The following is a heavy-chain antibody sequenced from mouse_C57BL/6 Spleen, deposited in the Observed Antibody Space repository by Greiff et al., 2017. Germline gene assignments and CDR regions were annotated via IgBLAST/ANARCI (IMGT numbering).Heavy chain of an antibody. Sequence: VKLVESGPGLVAPSQSLSITCPVSGFSLTSYAISWVRQPPRKGLEWLGVLWAGGGPNYHSALKSSLSISKDNSKSQVFLKMNRLQTDYTARYYCARASRLLVVAYWGQGTMVTVSA. CDR1: GFSLTSYA. D-gene: IGHD3-2*02. V-gene: IGHV2-9-1*01. CDR3: ARASRLLVVAY. CDR2: LWAGGGP. J-gene: IGHJ3*01.